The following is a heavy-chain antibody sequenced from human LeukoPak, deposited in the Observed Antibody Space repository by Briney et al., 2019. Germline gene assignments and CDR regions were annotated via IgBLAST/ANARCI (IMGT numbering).Heavy chain of an antibody. J-gene: IGHJ4*02. Sequence: PGGSLRLSCAASGFTFSSYSMNWVRQAPGKGLEWVSYISSSGSTIYYADSVKGRFTISRDNAKNSLYLQMNSLRAEDTAVYYCASKTWFGELLGWYFDYWGQGTLVTVSS. D-gene: IGHD3-10*01. CDR1: GFTFSSYS. V-gene: IGHV3-48*04. CDR3: ASKTWFGELLGWYFDY. CDR2: ISSSGSTI.